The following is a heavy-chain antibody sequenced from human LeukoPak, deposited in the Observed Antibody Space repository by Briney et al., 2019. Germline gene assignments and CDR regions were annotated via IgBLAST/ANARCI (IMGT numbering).Heavy chain of an antibody. Sequence: SETLSLTCTVSGGSISSSSYYWGWIRQPPGNGLEWIGSIYYSGSTYYNPSLKSRVTISVDTSKNQFSLKLSSVTAADTAVYYWARAPEYSSSPGWFDPWGQGTLVTVSS. CDR2: IYYSGST. D-gene: IGHD6-6*01. CDR3: ARAPEYSSSPGWFDP. V-gene: IGHV4-39*07. J-gene: IGHJ5*02. CDR1: GGSISSSSYY.